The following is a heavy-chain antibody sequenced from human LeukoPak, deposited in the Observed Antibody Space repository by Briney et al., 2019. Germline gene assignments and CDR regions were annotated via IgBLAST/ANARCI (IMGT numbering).Heavy chain of an antibody. V-gene: IGHV3-48*02. CDR2: ISGTGGTI. CDR1: GFTFSSYT. CDR3: ARAPYRSGWLGFDY. Sequence: GGSLRLSCAASGFTFSSYTMNWVRQAPGKGLEWVSYISGTGGTIYYADSVKGRFTSSRDNAKNSLYLQVNSLRDEDTAVYYCARAPYRSGWLGFDYWGQGTLVTVSS. J-gene: IGHJ4*02. D-gene: IGHD6-19*01.